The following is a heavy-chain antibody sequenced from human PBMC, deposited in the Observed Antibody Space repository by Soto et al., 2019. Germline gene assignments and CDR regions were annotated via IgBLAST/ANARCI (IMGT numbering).Heavy chain of an antibody. CDR1: GFTFSSYG. D-gene: IGHD3-22*01. V-gene: IGHV3-33*01. J-gene: IGHJ4*02. Sequence: QVQLVESGGGVVQPGRSLRLSCAASGFTFSSYGMHWVRQAPGKGLEWVAVIWYDGSNKYYADSVKGRFTISRDNSKNTLYLQMNXLXXXDTAVYYCARHYDSSGYYLDYWGQGTLVTVSS. CDR2: IWYDGSNK. CDR3: ARHYDSSGYYLDY.